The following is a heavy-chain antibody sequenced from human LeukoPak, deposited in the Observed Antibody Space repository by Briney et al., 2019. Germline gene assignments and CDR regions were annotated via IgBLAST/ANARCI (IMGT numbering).Heavy chain of an antibody. D-gene: IGHD3-10*01. J-gene: IGHJ4*02. V-gene: IGHV4-30-2*01. Sequence: PSQTLSLTCAVSGGSISNGGYSWSWIRQPPGKGLEWIGLIYHSGTTHYNPSLKSRLTFSLDKSKNQFSLKLTSVTAADTALYYCARNHYGSGSFYVHNWGQGTLVTVSS. CDR3: ARNHYGSGSFYVHN. CDR2: IYHSGTT. CDR1: GGSISNGGYS.